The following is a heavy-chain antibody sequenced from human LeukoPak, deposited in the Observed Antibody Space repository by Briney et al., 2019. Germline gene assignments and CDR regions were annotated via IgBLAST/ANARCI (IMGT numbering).Heavy chain of an antibody. D-gene: IGHD3-10*01. Sequence: SETLSLTCTVSGGSMSSYYWSWIRQPPGKGLEWIGFISYSGSTSYNPSLKSRVTISVDTSKNHFSLKLSSVTAADTAVYYCAREAVAGGSGSNYYYYGVDVWGQGTTVTVSS. V-gene: IGHV4-59*01. CDR1: GGSMSSYY. CDR2: ISYSGST. J-gene: IGHJ6*02. CDR3: AREAVAGGSGSNYYYYGVDV.